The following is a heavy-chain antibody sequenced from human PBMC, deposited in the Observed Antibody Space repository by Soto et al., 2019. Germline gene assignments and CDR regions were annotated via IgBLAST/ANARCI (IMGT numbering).Heavy chain of an antibody. V-gene: IGHV3-23*01. Sequence: EVQMLESGGGSVQPGGSLRLSCAASGFTFSNFAMSWVRHAPGKGLEWISEITGSTGTTYYADSVRGRFIISRDNSQNTLHLQMNSLRPEDTAVYYCAKDTSSTPYYMDVWGKGTTVTVSS. CDR3: AKDTSSTPYYMDV. CDR1: GFTFSNFA. CDR2: ITGSTGTT. J-gene: IGHJ6*03. D-gene: IGHD2-2*01.